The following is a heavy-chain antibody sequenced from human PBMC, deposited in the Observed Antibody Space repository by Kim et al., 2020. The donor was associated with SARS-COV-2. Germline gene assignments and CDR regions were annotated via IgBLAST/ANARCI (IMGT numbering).Heavy chain of an antibody. J-gene: IGHJ5*02. CDR1: GFSFRTYW. D-gene: IGHD3-10*02. CDR3: ATSKPKMLGTLGFDP. V-gene: IGHV3-74*01. CDR2: VDPYGGHT. Sequence: GGSLRLSCAASGFSFRTYWMHWVRQAPGKGLVWVSRVDPYGGHTNYADSVKGRFTISRDNAKNTLYLQMNSLRVEDTAVYYCATSKPKMLGTLGFDPWGRGTLVTVSS.